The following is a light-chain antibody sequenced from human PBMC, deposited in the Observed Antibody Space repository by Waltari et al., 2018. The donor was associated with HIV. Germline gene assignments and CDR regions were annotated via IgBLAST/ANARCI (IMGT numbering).Light chain of an antibody. CDR3: AAWDDSLSGYV. V-gene: IGLV1-47*01. J-gene: IGLJ1*01. CDR1: RSNIGSSY. Sequence: QSVLTPPPSASGTPGQRVTISCSGSRSNIGSSYVYWYQQVPGTAPKLLIYSSNHRPSGVPVRFSGSKSGTSASLAISGLRSEDEADYYCAAWDDSLSGYVFGTGTKVTVL. CDR2: SSN.